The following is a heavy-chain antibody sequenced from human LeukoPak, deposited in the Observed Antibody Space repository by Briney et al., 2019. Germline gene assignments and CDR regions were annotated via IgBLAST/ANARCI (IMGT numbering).Heavy chain of an antibody. CDR1: GGSISSGDYY. V-gene: IGHV4-30-4*01. D-gene: IGHD5-24*01. CDR2: IYYSGST. Sequence: SETLSLTCTVSGGSISSGDYYWSWIRQPPGKGLEWIGYIYYSGSTYYNPSLKSRVTISVDTSKNQFSLKLSSVTAADTAVYYCARVKGDGYNHWYFDLWGRGTLVTVSS. CDR3: ARVKGDGYNHWYFDL. J-gene: IGHJ2*01.